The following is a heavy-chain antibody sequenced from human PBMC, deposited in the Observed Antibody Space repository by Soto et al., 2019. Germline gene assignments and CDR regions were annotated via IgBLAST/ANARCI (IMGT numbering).Heavy chain of an antibody. J-gene: IGHJ4*02. CDR1: GFTFSSYG. V-gene: IGHV3-30*18. Sequence: QVQLVKSGGGVVQPGRSLRLSCAASGFTFSSYGMHWVRQAPGKGLEWVAVISYDGSNKYYADSVKGRFTISRDNSKNTLYLQMNSLRAEDTAVYYCAKSIAAAGPAWGQGTLVTVSS. CDR3: AKSIAAAGPA. D-gene: IGHD6-13*01. CDR2: ISYDGSNK.